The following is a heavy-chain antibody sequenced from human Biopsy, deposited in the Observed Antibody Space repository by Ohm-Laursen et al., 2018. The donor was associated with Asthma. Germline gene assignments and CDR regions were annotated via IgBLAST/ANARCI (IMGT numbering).Heavy chain of an antibody. CDR3: ARTFHFRSPYHAEHYQL. CDR1: GFSFGDYW. Sequence: SLRLSCAASGFSFGDYWMSWVRQVPGKGLEWVANIKHDGTEKNHVDSLKGRFTISRDNAKNPLYLQMNSLRAEDTAVYYCARTFHFRSPYHAEHYQLWGQGTLVTVSS. D-gene: IGHD3-3*02. CDR2: IKHDGTEK. J-gene: IGHJ1*01. V-gene: IGHV3-7*01.